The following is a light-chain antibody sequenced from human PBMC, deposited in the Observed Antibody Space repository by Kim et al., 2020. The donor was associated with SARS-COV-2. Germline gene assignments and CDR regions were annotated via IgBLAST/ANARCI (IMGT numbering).Light chain of an antibody. J-gene: IGKJ2*01. CDR1: QGIANY. V-gene: IGKV1-9*01. CDR3: QQHKTYPYT. Sequence: SASVGSRATITCRASQGIANYLAWFQQRPGKAPELLIYAASTLQTGVPSRFSGTGSGTDFTLTISSLQPEDFATYFCQQHKTYPYTFGQGTKLEIK. CDR2: AAS.